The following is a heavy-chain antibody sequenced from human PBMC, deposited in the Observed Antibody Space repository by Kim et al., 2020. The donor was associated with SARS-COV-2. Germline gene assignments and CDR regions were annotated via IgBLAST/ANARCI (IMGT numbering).Heavy chain of an antibody. Sequence: GESLKISCKGSGYSFTSYWIGWVRQMPGKGLEWMGIIYPGDSDTRYSPSFQGQVTISADKSISTAYLQWSSLKASDTAMYYCARQNYYDSSGPHAFDIWGQGTMVTVSS. J-gene: IGHJ3*02. CDR1: GYSFTSYW. V-gene: IGHV5-51*01. D-gene: IGHD3-22*01. CDR2: IYPGDSDT. CDR3: ARQNYYDSSGPHAFDI.